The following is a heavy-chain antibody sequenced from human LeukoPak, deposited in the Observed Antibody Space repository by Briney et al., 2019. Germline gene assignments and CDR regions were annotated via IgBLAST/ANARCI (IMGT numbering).Heavy chain of an antibody. CDR1: GYTFTSYG. CDR2: ISAYNGNT. J-gene: IGHJ6*02. V-gene: IGHV1-18*01. D-gene: IGHD2-2*01. CDR3: AREVVVPDNYYYYYGMDV. Sequence: ASVKVSCKASGYTFTSYGISWVRQAPGQGPEWMGWISAYNGNTNYAQKLQGRVTMTTDTSTSTAYMELRSLRSDDTAVYYCAREVVVPDNYYYYYGMDVWGQGTTVTVSS.